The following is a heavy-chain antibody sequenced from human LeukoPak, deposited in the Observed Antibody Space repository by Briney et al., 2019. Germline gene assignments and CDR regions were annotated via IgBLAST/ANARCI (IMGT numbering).Heavy chain of an antibody. CDR3: ARGGNPGPTGDYFDY. V-gene: IGHV4-34*01. D-gene: IGHD1-14*01. Sequence: PSETLSLTCAVYGGSFSGYYWSWLRQPPGKGLEWIGEINHSGSTNYNPSLKSRVTISVDTSKNQFSLKLSSVTAADTAVYYCARGGNPGPTGDYFDYWGQGTLVTVSS. CDR2: INHSGST. CDR1: GGSFSGYY. J-gene: IGHJ4*02.